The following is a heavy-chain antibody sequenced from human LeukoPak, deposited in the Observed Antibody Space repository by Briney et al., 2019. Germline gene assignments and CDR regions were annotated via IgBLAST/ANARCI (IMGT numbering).Heavy chain of an antibody. Sequence: SVKVSCKASGYAFTSYYMHWVRQAPGQGLEWMGIINPSGGSTSYAQKFQGRVTMTRDTSTSTVYMELSSLRSEDTAVYYCAMEDSSGYYYDYGGQGTLFTVSP. CDR3: AMEDSSGYYYDY. V-gene: IGHV1-46*01. J-gene: IGHJ4*02. CDR1: GYAFTSYY. CDR2: INPSGGST. D-gene: IGHD3-22*01.